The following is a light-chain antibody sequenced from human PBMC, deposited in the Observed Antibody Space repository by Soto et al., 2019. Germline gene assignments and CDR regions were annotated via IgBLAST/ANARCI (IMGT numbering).Light chain of an antibody. J-gene: IGKJ5*01. CDR1: QSVSNDF. CDR3: QQRGIWLRT. V-gene: IGKV3D-20*02. CDR2: GSS. Sequence: LTKSAGVLSLTQGERATLSCRASQSVSNDFLAWSQQIPGQAPRLLIYGSSTRGTDVPDRVSGRGSGADVTLSISSLEAEDCASYYSQQRGIWLRTFG.